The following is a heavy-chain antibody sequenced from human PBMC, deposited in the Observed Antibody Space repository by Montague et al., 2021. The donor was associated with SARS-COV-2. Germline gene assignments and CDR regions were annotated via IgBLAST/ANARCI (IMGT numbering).Heavy chain of an antibody. V-gene: IGHV4-59*12. CDR2: IYYSGST. J-gene: IGHJ2*01. Sequence: SETLSLTCIVSGGSISTYYWSWIRQPPGKGLEWIGYIYYSGSTNYSPSXXSRVTISVDTSKNQFSLKLSSVTAADTAVYYCARDGYNAHQNYWYFDLWGRGTLVTVSS. CDR1: GGSISTYY. D-gene: IGHD5-24*01. CDR3: ARDGYNAHQNYWYFDL.